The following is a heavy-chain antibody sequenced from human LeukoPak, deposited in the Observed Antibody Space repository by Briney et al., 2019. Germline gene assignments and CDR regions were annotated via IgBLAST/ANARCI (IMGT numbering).Heavy chain of an antibody. Sequence: PGGSLRLSCAASGFTFSSYAMHWVRQAPGKGLEWVAVISYDGSNKYYADSVKGRFTISRDNSKNTLYLQMNSLRAEDTAVYYCASFADSYDRAMAAFDIWGQGTMVTVSS. V-gene: IGHV3-30-3*01. CDR2: ISYDGSNK. CDR3: ASFADSYDRAMAAFDI. J-gene: IGHJ3*02. D-gene: IGHD5-18*01. CDR1: GFTFSSYA.